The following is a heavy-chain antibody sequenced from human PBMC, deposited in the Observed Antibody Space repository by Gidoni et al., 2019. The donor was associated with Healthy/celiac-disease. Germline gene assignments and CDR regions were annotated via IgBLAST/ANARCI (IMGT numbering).Heavy chain of an antibody. J-gene: IGHJ4*02. CDR2: IYPGDSDT. Sequence: EVQLVQSGAEVKKPGESLKISCKGSGYIFTSYWIGWVRQMPGKGLEWMGIIYPGDSDTRYSPSFQGQVTISADKSISTAYLQWSSLKASDTAMYYCARLGSSSWYGPYYFDYWGQGTLVTVSS. D-gene: IGHD6-13*01. CDR3: ARLGSSSWYGPYYFDY. V-gene: IGHV5-51*01. CDR1: GYIFTSYW.